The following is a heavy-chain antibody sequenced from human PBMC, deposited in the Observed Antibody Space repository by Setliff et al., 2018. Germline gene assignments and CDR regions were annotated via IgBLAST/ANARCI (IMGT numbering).Heavy chain of an antibody. CDR3: ARVRRVVIAYYYYRDV. V-gene: IGHV4-61*09. CDR1: GGSISSGSYY. CDR2: IYTSGRT. J-gene: IGHJ6*03. D-gene: IGHD2-21*01. Sequence: PSETLSLTCTVSGGSISSGSYYWSWIRQPAGKGLEWIGHIYTSGRTNYNPSLKSRVTISVDTSKNQFSLKLSSVTAADTAVYYCARVRRVVIAYYYYRDVWGKGTTVTVSS.